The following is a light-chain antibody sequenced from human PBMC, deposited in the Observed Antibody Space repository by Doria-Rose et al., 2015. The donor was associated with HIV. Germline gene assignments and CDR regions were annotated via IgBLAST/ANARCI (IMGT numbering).Light chain of an antibody. Sequence: TQSPGTLPLSPGERDTLSCRASQSFSSTYLAWYQQKPGQAPSLLIYDGSTRATGIPDRFSASGSATDFTLTINRLEPEDFALYYCHQYGTSWTFGQGTKVEI. J-gene: IGKJ1*01. CDR2: DGS. CDR1: QSFSSTY. CDR3: HQYGTSWT. V-gene: IGKV3-20*01.